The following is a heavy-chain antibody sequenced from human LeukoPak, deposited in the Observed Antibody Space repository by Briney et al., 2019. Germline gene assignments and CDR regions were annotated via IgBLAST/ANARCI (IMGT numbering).Heavy chain of an antibody. CDR1: GGSFSGYY. CDR3: ARGRPPRVVVAARWFDP. V-gene: IGHV4-34*01. J-gene: IGHJ5*02. CDR2: INHSRST. Sequence: SETLSLTCAVYGGSFSGYYWSWIRQPPGKGLEWIGEINHSRSTNYNPSLKSRVTISVDTSKNQFSLKLSSVTAADTAVYYCARGRPPRVVVAARWFDPWGQGTLVTVSS. D-gene: IGHD2-15*01.